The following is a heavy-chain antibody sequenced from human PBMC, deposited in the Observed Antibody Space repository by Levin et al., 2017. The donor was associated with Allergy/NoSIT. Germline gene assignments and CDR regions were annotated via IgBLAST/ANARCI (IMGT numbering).Heavy chain of an antibody. D-gene: IGHD3-22*01. J-gene: IGHJ4*02. Sequence: GGSLRLSCVASGFTFDDHTMHWVRQAPGKGLEWVSLISWDGTVTYYADSVKGRFTISRDNSENSLYLQMNSLRTEDTALYYCAREVYYNTHLVIDYWGQGTLATVSS. CDR1: GFTFDDHT. CDR3: AREVYYNTHLVIDY. CDR2: ISWDGTVT. V-gene: IGHV3-43*01.